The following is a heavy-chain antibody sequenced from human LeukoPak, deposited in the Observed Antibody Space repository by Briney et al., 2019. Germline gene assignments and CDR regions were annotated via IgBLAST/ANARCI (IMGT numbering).Heavy chain of an antibody. V-gene: IGHV4-59*01. CDR3: AKYHSEYSCSYGMDV. J-gene: IGHJ6*02. CDR1: GCIISNYN. D-gene: IGHD6-6*01. Sequence: PSETLSLTCSVSGCIISNYNLSVFRQPPGKGLEWIGYIYDSGRTNYNPSLKSRATISVDTSKNQISLKVSSATVADTAVYFCAKYHSEYSCSYGMDVWGQGTTVTVSS. CDR2: IYDSGRT.